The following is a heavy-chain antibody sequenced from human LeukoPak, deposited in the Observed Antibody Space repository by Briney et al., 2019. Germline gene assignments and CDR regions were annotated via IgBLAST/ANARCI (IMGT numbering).Heavy chain of an antibody. CDR2: ISSSGSTI. J-gene: IGHJ6*03. V-gene: IGHV3-48*03. Sequence: HSGGSLRLSCAASGFTFSSYEMNWVRQAPGKGLEWVSYISSSGSTIYYADSVKGRFTISRDNAKNSLYLQMNSLRVEDTALYYCAKDIGRVDTASTYMDVWGKGTTVTISS. CDR1: GFTFSSYE. CDR3: AKDIGRVDTASTYMDV. D-gene: IGHD5-18*01.